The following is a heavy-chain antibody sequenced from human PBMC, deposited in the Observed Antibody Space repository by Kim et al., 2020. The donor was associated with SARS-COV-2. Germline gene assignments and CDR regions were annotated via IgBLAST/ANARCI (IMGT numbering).Heavy chain of an antibody. Sequence: GGSLRLSCAASGFTFSSYAMHWVRQAPGKGLEWVAVISYDGSNKYYADSVKGRFTISRDNSKNTLYLQMNSLRAEDTAVYYCARDPHRFSMRQWLVGRGR. CDR1: GFTFSSYA. CDR3: ARDPHRFSMRQWLVG. D-gene: IGHD6-19*01. J-gene: IGHJ2*01. V-gene: IGHV3-30*04. CDR2: ISYDGSNK.